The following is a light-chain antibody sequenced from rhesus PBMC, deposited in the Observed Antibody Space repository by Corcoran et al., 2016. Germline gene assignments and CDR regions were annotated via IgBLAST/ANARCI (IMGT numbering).Light chain of an antibody. CDR3: QQGNKHPLT. CDR1: EGISNY. Sequence: DIVMTQSPAFVSVTPGEKVSITCQASEGISNYLHWYQKQPDQAPTVFIPNASQSISGGPSRFTGSVSGTDLTCTISSLEVEDASTYYCQQGNKHPLTFGGGTKVELK. CDR2: NAS. V-gene: IGKV6-47*02. J-gene: IGKJ4*01.